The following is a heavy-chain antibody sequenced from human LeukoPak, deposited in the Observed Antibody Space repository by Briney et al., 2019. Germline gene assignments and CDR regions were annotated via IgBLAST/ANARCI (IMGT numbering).Heavy chain of an antibody. J-gene: IGHJ4*02. D-gene: IGHD5-24*01. V-gene: IGHV4-34*01. Sequence: SETLSLTCAVYGGSFSGYYWSWIRQPPGKGPEWIGEINHSGSTNYNPSLKSRVTISVDTSKNQFSLKLSSVTAADTAVYYCARGRRGGFVMATITAVFFDYWGQGTLVTVSS. CDR2: INHSGST. CDR3: ARGRRGGFVMATITAVFFDY. CDR1: GGSFSGYY.